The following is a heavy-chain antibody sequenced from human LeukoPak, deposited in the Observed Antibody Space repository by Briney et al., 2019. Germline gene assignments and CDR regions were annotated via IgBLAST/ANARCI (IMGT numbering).Heavy chain of an antibody. D-gene: IGHD5-12*01. CDR1: GFTVSSNY. J-gene: IGHJ4*02. V-gene: IGHV3-53*01. Sequence: PGGSLRLSCAASGFTVSSNYMSWVRQAPGKGLEWVSVIYSGGSIYYADSVKGRFTISRDNSKNTLYLQMNSLRAEDTAVYYCARAVATIEWGLDYWGQGTLVTVSS. CDR3: ARAVATIEWGLDY. CDR2: IYSGGSI.